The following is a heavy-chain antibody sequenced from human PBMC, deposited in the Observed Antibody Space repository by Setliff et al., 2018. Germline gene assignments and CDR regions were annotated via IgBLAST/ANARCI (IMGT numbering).Heavy chain of an antibody. CDR3: RQAVVGRDVFDV. Sequence: TLSLTCNVFGESYDTYYWSWIRQPPGKGLEWFGEINQSGGGDYNPSFKGRVTISVDTSKKQFSLTLRYVTAADTALYYCRQAVVGRDVFDVWGQGTVVTVSS. V-gene: IGHV4-34*01. J-gene: IGHJ3*01. CDR1: GESYDTYY. CDR2: INQSGGG. D-gene: IGHD1-1*01.